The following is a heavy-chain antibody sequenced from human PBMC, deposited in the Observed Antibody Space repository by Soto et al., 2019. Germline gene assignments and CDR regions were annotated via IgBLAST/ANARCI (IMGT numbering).Heavy chain of an antibody. CDR1: GFTFSSYA. V-gene: IGHV3-64*01. J-gene: IGHJ4*02. D-gene: IGHD3-10*01. CDR3: ARDGGGSGSFDY. CDR2: ISSNVGST. Sequence: GGSLRLSCAASGFTFSSYAMHWVRQAPGKGLEYVSAISSNVGSTYYANSVKGRFTISRDNSKNTLYLQMGSLRAEDMAVYYCARDGGGSGSFDYWGQGTLVTVSS.